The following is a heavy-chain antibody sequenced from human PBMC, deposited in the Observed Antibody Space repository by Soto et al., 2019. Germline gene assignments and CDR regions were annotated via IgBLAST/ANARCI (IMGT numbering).Heavy chain of an antibody. V-gene: IGHV1-69*06. Sequence: SVKVSCKASGGTFSSYAISWVRQAPGQGLEWMGGIIPIFGTANYAQKFQGRVTITADKSTSTAYMELSSLRSEDTAVYYCARDAIVAVPAAISRNWFDPWGQGTLVTVSS. CDR2: IIPIFGTA. J-gene: IGHJ5*02. CDR1: GGTFSSYA. D-gene: IGHD2-2*01. CDR3: ARDAIVAVPAAISRNWFDP.